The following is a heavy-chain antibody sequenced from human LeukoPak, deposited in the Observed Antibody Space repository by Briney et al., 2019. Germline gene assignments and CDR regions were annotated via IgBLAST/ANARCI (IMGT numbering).Heavy chain of an antibody. V-gene: IGHV4-30-4*01. Sequence: SETLSLTCTVSGGSISSGVYYWSWIRQPPGKGLEWIGYIYYSGSTYYNPSLKSRVTISVDTSKNQFSLKLSSVTAADTAAYYCARLVGGYYRCSYFDYWGQGTLVTVSS. CDR1: GGSISSGVYY. CDR2: IYYSGST. D-gene: IGHD3-3*01. CDR3: ARLVGGYYRCSYFDY. J-gene: IGHJ4*02.